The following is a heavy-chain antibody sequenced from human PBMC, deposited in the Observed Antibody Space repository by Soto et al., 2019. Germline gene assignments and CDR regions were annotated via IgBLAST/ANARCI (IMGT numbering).Heavy chain of an antibody. Sequence: QVQLVESGGGVVQPGRSLRLSCAASGFTFSSYGMHWVRQAPGKGLEWVAVVWFDGTNKYYADSVKGRFTIPRDNSKNTLYLQMNSLRVEDTAAYYCARDLAAMDVWGQGTTVTVSS. CDR1: GFTFSSYG. V-gene: IGHV3-33*01. CDR2: VWFDGTNK. CDR3: ARDLAAMDV. J-gene: IGHJ6*02.